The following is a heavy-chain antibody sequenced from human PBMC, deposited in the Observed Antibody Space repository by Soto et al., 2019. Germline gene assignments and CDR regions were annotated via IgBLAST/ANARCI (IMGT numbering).Heavy chain of an antibody. Sequence: ASVKVSCKASGYTFTSYGISWVRQAPGQGLEWMGWISAYNGNTNYAQKLQGRVTMTTDTSTSTAYMELRSLRSDGTAVYYCAKSYYDSSGYTLDYWGQGTLVTVSS. V-gene: IGHV1-18*01. CDR2: ISAYNGNT. J-gene: IGHJ4*02. CDR3: AKSYYDSSGYTLDY. CDR1: GYTFTSYG. D-gene: IGHD3-22*01.